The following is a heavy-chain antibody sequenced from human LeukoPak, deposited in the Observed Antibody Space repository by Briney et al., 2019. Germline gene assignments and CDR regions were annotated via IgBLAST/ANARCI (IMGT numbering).Heavy chain of an antibody. CDR3: ARHLAVAATASRNYYYYYYMDV. J-gene: IGHJ6*03. V-gene: IGHV4-39*01. Sequence: SETLSLTCTVSGGSISTSSYYWGWIRQPPGKGLEWIGEINHSGSTNYNPSLKSRVTISVDTSKNQFSLKLSSVTAADTAVYYCARHLAVAATASRNYYYYYYMDVWGKGTTVTISS. CDR1: GGSISTSSYY. CDR2: INHSGST. D-gene: IGHD2-15*01.